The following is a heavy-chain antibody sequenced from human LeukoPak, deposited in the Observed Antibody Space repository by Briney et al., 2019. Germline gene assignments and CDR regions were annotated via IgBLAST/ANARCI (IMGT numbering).Heavy chain of an antibody. D-gene: IGHD4-23*01. Sequence: GGSLRLSCAASGFTFSNYGMHWVRQAPGKGLEWVAFIRYDGSNKYYADSVKGRLTISRDNSKNTLFLQMNSLRAEDTAVYYCARVGVDYSGNILKYFFDSWGQGTLVTVSS. CDR2: IRYDGSNK. V-gene: IGHV3-30*02. CDR1: GFTFSNYG. J-gene: IGHJ4*02. CDR3: ARVGVDYSGNILKYFFDS.